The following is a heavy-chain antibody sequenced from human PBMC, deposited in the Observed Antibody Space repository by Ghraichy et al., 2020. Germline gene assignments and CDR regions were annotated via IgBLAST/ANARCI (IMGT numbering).Heavy chain of an antibody. CDR2: IYYMGNT. CDR1: GGSISSNSYY. J-gene: IGHJ4*02. V-gene: IGHV4-39*01. Sequence: SETLSLTCPVSGGSISSNSYYWDWIRQPPGKGLEWIGSIYYMGNTYYNPSLKSRVTISVDTSKTQFSLNLSSVTAADAAVYYCARRARTYFDYWGPGTLVTVSS. CDR3: ARRARTYFDY.